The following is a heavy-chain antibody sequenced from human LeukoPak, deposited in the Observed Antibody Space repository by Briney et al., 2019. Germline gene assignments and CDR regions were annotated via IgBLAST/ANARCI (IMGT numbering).Heavy chain of an antibody. CDR2: ISSSSSYI. J-gene: IGHJ4*02. CDR1: GFTFSSYS. CDR3: ARWYTDQWHLDF. V-gene: IGHV3-21*01. Sequence: GGSLRLSCAAFGFTFSSYSMNWVRQAPGKGLEWVSSISSSSSYIYYADSVKGRFTISRDNAKNSLYLQMNSLRAEDTAVYYCARWYTDQWHLDFWGLGTLVTVSP. D-gene: IGHD6-19*01.